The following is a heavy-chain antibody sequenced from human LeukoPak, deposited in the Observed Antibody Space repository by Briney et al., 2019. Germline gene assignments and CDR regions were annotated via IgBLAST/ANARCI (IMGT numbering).Heavy chain of an antibody. Sequence: PSETLSLTCNVSGASLSSYYWSWMRQPAGKGLEWIGRIYTSANTNYSPSFKSRATISIDRSKNQFSLNLPSVTAADTAVYYCARDRIWNDAGHDPFDIWGQGTMVTVSS. V-gene: IGHV4-4*07. CDR2: IYTSANT. CDR1: GASLSSYY. D-gene: IGHD1-1*01. J-gene: IGHJ3*02. CDR3: ARDRIWNDAGHDPFDI.